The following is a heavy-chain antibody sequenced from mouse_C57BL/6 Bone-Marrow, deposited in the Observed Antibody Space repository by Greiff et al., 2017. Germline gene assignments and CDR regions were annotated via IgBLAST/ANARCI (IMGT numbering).Heavy chain of an antibody. J-gene: IGHJ3*01. Sequence: VQLQQSGTVLARPGASVKMSCKTSGYTFTSYWMHWVKQRPGQGLEWIGAIYPGNSDTSYNQKFKGKAKLTAVTSASTAYMELSSLTNEDSAVYYCTRRDYYVSSWFAYWGQGTLVTVSA. V-gene: IGHV1-5*01. CDR1: GYTFTSYW. CDR2: IYPGNSDT. CDR3: TRRDYYVSSWFAY. D-gene: IGHD1-1*01.